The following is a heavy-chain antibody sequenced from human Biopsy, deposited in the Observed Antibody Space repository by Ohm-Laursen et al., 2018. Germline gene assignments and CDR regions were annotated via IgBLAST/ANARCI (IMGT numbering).Heavy chain of an antibody. CDR2: VSHSGST. CDR1: GGSFGGYY. V-gene: IGHV4-34*01. CDR3: ARLTGDYIWGNWRINHDPFDI. Sequence: GTLSLTCVVSGGSFGGYYWSWIRQTPGKGLEWIGEVSHSGSTNYNPSLKSRVTISVDTSKNQFSLNLSSVTAADTAVYYCARLTGDYIWGNWRINHDPFDIWDQGTSVTVSS. J-gene: IGHJ3*02. D-gene: IGHD3-16*01.